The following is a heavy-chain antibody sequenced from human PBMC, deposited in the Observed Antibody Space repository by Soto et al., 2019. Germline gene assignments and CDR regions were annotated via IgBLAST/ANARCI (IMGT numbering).Heavy chain of an antibody. CDR3: ARTDTVTNPHYYYYMDV. J-gene: IGHJ6*03. CDR1: GFTVSSNY. CDR2: IYSGGST. D-gene: IGHD4-17*01. V-gene: IGHV3-66*01. Sequence: PGGSLRLSCAASGFTVSSNYMSWVRQAPGKGLEWVSVIYSGGSTYYADSVKGRFTISRDNSKNTLYLQMNSLRAEDTAVYYCARTDTVTNPHYYYYMDVWGKGTTVTVSS.